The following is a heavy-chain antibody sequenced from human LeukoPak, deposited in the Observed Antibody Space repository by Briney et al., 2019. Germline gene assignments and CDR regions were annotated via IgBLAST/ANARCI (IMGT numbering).Heavy chain of an antibody. Sequence: SETLSLTCTVSGGSISSGDYYWSWIRQPPGKGLEWIGYIYYSGSTYYNPSLKSRVTISVDTSKNQFSLKLSSVTAADTAVYYCARGYIYGGKTGFDYWGQGTLVTVSS. CDR3: ARGYIYGGKTGFDY. D-gene: IGHD4-23*01. CDR2: IYYSGST. V-gene: IGHV4-30-4*01. J-gene: IGHJ4*02. CDR1: GGSISSGDYY.